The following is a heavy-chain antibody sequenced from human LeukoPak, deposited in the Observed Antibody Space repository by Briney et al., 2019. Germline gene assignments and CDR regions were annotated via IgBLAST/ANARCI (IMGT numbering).Heavy chain of an antibody. CDR3: AAGRWASFFDY. J-gene: IGHJ4*02. CDR1: GGSISSSNYY. Sequence: SETLSLTCTVSGGSISSSNYYWGWIRQPPGRGLEWIGSIYYSGSTYYNPSLKSRVTISVDTSKNQFSLKVSSVTAADTAVFFCAAGRWASFFDYWGQGTLVPVSS. V-gene: IGHV4-39*07. D-gene: IGHD1-26*01. CDR2: IYYSGST.